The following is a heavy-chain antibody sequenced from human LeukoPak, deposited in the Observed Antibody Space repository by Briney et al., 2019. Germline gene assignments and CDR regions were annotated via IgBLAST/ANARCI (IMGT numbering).Heavy chain of an antibody. CDR2: INSDGSST. CDR1: GFTFSSYW. CDR3: ARDQADDYVWGSYRYGYYFDY. V-gene: IGHV3-74*01. J-gene: IGHJ4*02. Sequence: GGSLRLSCAASGFTFSSYWMHWVRQAPGKGLVWVSRINSDGSSTSYADSVKGRFTISRDNSKNTLYLQMNSLRAEDTAVYYCARDQADDYVWGSYRYGYYFDYWGQGTLVTVSS. D-gene: IGHD3-16*02.